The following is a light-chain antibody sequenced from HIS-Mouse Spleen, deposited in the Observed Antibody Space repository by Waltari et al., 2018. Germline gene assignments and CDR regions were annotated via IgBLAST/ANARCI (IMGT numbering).Light chain of an antibody. CDR3: AAWDDSLSGRV. Sequence: QSVLTQPPSASGTPGQRVTISCSGSSSNIGSNYVYWYQQPPGTALKLLIYRNNQRPSGVPDRFSGSKSGTSASLAISGLRSEDEADYYCAAWDDSLSGRVFGGGTKLTVL. V-gene: IGLV1-47*01. CDR2: RNN. CDR1: SSNIGSNY. J-gene: IGLJ3*02.